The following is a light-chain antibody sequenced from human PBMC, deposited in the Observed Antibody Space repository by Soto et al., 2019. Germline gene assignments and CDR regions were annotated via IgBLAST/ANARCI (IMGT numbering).Light chain of an antibody. CDR1: QSVSSK. Sequence: EIVWTQSPGTLSLSLGERATLSCRASQSVSSKLAWYQQKPGQAPRVLIYGASSRATGIPDRFGGSGSGTDFTLTISRLEPEDFAVYYCQQYGGSPRPFGQGTKLEI. J-gene: IGKJ2*01. CDR3: QQYGGSPRP. V-gene: IGKV3-20*01. CDR2: GAS.